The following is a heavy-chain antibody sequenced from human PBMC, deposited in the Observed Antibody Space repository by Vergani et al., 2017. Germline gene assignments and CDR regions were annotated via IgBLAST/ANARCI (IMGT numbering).Heavy chain of an antibody. CDR2: IFYSGTT. Sequence: QVQLQESGPGVVKPSQTLSLTCAVSGGSLSSGDHCWTWIRQRPGKGLEWIGYIFYSGTTYYNPSLRSRLTISVDTSQNQFSLNLRSVTAADTAVYYCARVDTQVPATSHFYYMDVWGKGTTVVVSS. J-gene: IGHJ6*03. D-gene: IGHD5-12*01. CDR1: GGSLSSGDHC. V-gene: IGHV4-31*11. CDR3: ARVDTQVPATSHFYYMDV.